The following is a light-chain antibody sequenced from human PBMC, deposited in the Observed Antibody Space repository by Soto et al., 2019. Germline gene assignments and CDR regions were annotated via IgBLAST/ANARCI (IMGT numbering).Light chain of an antibody. V-gene: IGKV3-20*01. CDR2: GAY. J-gene: IGKJ5*01. Sequence: VLTQSPGTLALSAGDRATLSCRVSQSVSSSYLAWYQQKPRQAPRLIIYGAYSRATGIPDRFSGSGSGTDFTPTINRLEPEDFALYYCQHYHSGHRIAFGQGTRLEIK. CDR3: QHYHSGHRIA. CDR1: QSVSSSY.